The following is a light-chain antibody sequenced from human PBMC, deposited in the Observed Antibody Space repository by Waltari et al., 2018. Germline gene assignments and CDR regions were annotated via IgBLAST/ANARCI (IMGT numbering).Light chain of an antibody. CDR2: WPS. CDR1: QSVLYWSNNKNY. J-gene: IGKJ3*01. V-gene: IGKV4-1*01. Sequence: DIVMTQSPDSLALSVGERASINCKSSQSVLYWSNNKNYLAWYQHKPGQPPKLLIYWPSTRDSGVPDRFSGSGSGSDFTLTISSLQAEDVAVYYCQQYYTTPFTFGPGTKVAIK. CDR3: QQYYTTPFT.